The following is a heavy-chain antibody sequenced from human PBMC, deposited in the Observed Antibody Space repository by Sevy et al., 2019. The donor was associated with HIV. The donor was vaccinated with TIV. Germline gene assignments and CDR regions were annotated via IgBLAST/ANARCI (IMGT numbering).Heavy chain of an antibody. CDR3: ARVSGYTYYDFWSGYYPYYFDY. Sequence: SETLSLTCTVSGGSISSYYWSWIRQPPGKGLEWIGYIYYSGSTNDNPSIKSRVTISVDTSKNQFSLKLSSVTAADTAVYYCARVSGYTYYDFWSGYYPYYFDYWGQGTLVTVSS. CDR1: GGSISSYY. V-gene: IGHV4-59*01. J-gene: IGHJ4*02. D-gene: IGHD3-3*01. CDR2: IYYSGST.